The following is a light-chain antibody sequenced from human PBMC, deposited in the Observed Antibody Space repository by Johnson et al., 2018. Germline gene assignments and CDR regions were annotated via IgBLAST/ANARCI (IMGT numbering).Light chain of an antibody. V-gene: IGLV1-51*02. CDR2: ENN. Sequence: QSVLTQPPSVSAAPVQKVTISCSGSSSNIGNNYVSWYQQLPGTAPKLLIYENNKRPSGIPDRFSGSKSGTSATRGINGLQTGDEADYYCGTWDSSLSAGNVFGTVTKVTVL. CDR1: SSNIGNNY. J-gene: IGLJ1*01. CDR3: GTWDSSLSAGNV.